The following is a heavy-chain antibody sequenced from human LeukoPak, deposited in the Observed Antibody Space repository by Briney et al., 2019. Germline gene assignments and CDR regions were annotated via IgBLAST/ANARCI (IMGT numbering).Heavy chain of an antibody. J-gene: IGHJ3*02. CDR2: ISYDGSNK. V-gene: IGHV3-30-3*01. CDR1: GFTFSSYA. D-gene: IGHD2-2*01. CDR3: AKDQGAHSRAIVVVPAAPWAAFDI. Sequence: PGRSLRLSCAASGFTFSSYAMHWVRQAPGKGLEWVAVISYDGSNKYYADSVKGRFTISRDNSKNTLYLQMNSLRAEDTAVYYCAKDQGAHSRAIVVVPAAPWAAFDIWGQGTMVTVSS.